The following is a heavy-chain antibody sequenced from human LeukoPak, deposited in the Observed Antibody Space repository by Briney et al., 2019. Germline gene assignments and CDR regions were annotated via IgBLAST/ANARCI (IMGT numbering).Heavy chain of an antibody. V-gene: IGHV3-74*01. CDR3: VRDGVGAPPFDY. Sequence: GGSLRLSCAVSGITFSSYCMNWIRQAPGKGPEWVSRVRGDGTGTAYADSVRGRFTISRDNAKNMLYLQMNSLRADDTAVYYCVRDGVGAPPFDYWGQGTLVTVSS. D-gene: IGHD1-26*01. J-gene: IGHJ4*02. CDR2: VRGDGTGT. CDR1: GITFSSYC.